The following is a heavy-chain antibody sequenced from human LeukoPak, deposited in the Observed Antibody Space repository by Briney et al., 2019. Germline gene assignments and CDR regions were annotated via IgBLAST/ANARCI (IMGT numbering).Heavy chain of an antibody. V-gene: IGHV4-38-2*01. CDR2: IYHSGST. J-gene: IGHJ4*02. D-gene: IGHD1-26*01. CDR3: ARRRGAYFDY. CDR1: GYSISSGYY. Sequence: MASETLSLTCAVSGYSISSGYYWGWIRQPPGKGLEWIGSIYHSGSTYYNPSLKSRGTISVDTSKNQFSLKLSSVTAADTAVYYCARRRGAYFDYWGQGTLVTVSS.